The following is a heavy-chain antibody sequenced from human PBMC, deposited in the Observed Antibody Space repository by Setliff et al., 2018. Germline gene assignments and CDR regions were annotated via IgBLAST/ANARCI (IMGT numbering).Heavy chain of an antibody. CDR2: ISVYSGNA. D-gene: IGHD3-10*01. CDR3: ARVVYYASGSSLSYGMDV. Sequence: VASVKVSCKASGYSFSDSAVSWVRQAPGQGLEWVGWISVYSGNAYYAQKLQDRVTLTTDTSTTTAYLELRSLRPDDTAMFYCARVVYYASGSSLSYGMDVWGQGTAVTVSS. J-gene: IGHJ6*02. CDR1: GYSFSDSA. V-gene: IGHV1-18*01.